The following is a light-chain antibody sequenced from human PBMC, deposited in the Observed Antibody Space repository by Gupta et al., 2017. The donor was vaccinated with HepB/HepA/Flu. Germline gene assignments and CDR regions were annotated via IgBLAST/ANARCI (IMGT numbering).Light chain of an antibody. J-gene: IGKJ2*01. CDR2: WAS. CDR1: QSVLYSSNNKNY. Sequence: DIVMTQSPASLAVSLGERATINCKSSQSVLYSSNNKNYLAWYQQKPGQPPKLLIYWASTRESVVPDRFSGSGSGTEFTLPISSLQAEDVAVYYCQQYYSTPDTFGQGTKLEIK. V-gene: IGKV4-1*01. CDR3: QQYYSTPDT.